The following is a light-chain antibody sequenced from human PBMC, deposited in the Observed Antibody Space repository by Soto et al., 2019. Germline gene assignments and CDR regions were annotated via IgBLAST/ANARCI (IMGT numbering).Light chain of an antibody. J-gene: IGKJ4*01. CDR2: DAS. V-gene: IGKV1-5*01. Sequence: DIQMTQSPSTLSAFVGDRVTITCRASQTISSWLAWYQQRPGRAPKLLIYDASTLETGVPSRFSGGGSGTEFTLTITSLQPDDFATYHCQQYHTYLTFGGGTKVDIK. CDR1: QTISSW. CDR3: QQYHTYLT.